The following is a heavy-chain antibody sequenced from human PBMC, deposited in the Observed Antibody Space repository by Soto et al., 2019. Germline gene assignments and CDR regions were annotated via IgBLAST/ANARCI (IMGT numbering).Heavy chain of an antibody. D-gene: IGHD5-12*01. CDR3: LKSRGGNNFDFFY. Sequence: GGSLRLSCSASGFTFSSYAMHWVRQALGKGLEYVSGISGNGDPPFYADSVKGRFTISRDNSKNTLYLQMSSLSADDTAVYYWLKSRGGNNFDFFYWGQGALVTVSS. CDR2: ISGNGDPP. J-gene: IGHJ4*02. CDR1: GFTFSSYA. V-gene: IGHV3-64D*06.